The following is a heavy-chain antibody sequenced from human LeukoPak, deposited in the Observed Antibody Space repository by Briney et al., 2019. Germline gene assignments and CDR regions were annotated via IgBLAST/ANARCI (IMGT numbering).Heavy chain of an antibody. CDR3: ARAGSSSWYFGNDY. CDR1: GGTFSSYA. V-gene: IGHV1-18*01. Sequence: GSSVKVSCKASGGTFSSYAISWVRQAPGQGLEWMGWISAYNGNTNYAQKLQGRVTMTTDTSTSTAYMELRSLRSDDTAVYYCARAGSSSWYFGNDYWGQGTLVTVSS. CDR2: ISAYNGNT. J-gene: IGHJ4*02. D-gene: IGHD6-13*01.